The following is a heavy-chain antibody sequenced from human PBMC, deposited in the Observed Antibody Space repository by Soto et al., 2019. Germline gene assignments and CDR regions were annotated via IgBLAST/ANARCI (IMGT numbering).Heavy chain of an antibody. V-gene: IGHV3-48*02. J-gene: IGHJ6*02. CDR1: GFTFSSYS. CDR3: ARVNRIAARPGYYYGMDV. Sequence: EVQLVESGGGLVQPGGSLRLSCAASGFTFSSYSMNWVRQAPGKGLEWVAYISSSRSTIYYADSVKGRFTISRDNAKNTRYLQMNIMRDEDPAVYNCARVNRIAARPGYYYGMDVWGQGTTVTVSS. D-gene: IGHD6-6*01. CDR2: ISSSRSTI.